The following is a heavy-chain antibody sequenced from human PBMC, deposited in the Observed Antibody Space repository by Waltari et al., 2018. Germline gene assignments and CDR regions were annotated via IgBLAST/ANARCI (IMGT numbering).Heavy chain of an antibody. Sequence: QVQLVESGGGVVQPGRSLRLSCAASGFTFSSYDMPWIRQAPGKGLEWVAVMWYDGINKYYAYSVKGRFTVSRDVSRDTLYLQMNSLRAEDTAVYYCARAALVRRNKLNWFDPWGQGTLVTVSS. CDR1: GFTFSSYD. CDR2: MWYDGINK. J-gene: IGHJ5*02. V-gene: IGHV3-33*01. D-gene: IGHD1-1*01. CDR3: ARAALVRRNKLNWFDP.